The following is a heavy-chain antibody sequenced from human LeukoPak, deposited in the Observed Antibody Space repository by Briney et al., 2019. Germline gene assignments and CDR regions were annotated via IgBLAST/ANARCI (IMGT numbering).Heavy chain of an antibody. J-gene: IGHJ2*01. Sequence: SETLSLTCTVSGGSISSYYWSWIRQPAGKGLEWIGRIYTSGSTNYNPSLKSRVTMSVDTSKNQFSLKLSSVTAADTAVYYCARDRGGGYCSGGSCYLERRGPKHHWYFDLWGRGTLVTVPS. V-gene: IGHV4-4*07. D-gene: IGHD2-15*01. CDR1: GGSISSYY. CDR3: ARDRGGGYCSGGSCYLERRGPKHHWYFDL. CDR2: IYTSGST.